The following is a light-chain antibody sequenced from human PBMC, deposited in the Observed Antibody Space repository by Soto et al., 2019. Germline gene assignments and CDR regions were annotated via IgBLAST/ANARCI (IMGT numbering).Light chain of an antibody. CDR1: SSDVGGYNY. Sequence: QSALTQPASVSGSPGQSITISCTGTSSDVGGYNYVSWYQQHPGKAPKLMIYEVSNRPSGVSNRFSGSKSGNTASLTISGLQAEDEAEYYCNSYTSSSTFVFGTGTKLTLL. V-gene: IGLV2-14*01. J-gene: IGLJ1*01. CDR2: EVS. CDR3: NSYTSSSTFV.